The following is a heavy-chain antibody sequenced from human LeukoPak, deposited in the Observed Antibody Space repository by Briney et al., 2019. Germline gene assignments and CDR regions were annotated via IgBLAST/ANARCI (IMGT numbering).Heavy chain of an antibody. D-gene: IGHD3-16*01. J-gene: IGHJ4*02. Sequence: GGSLRLSCAASGFTFNNYAMSWVRQAPGKGLEWVSIVSGGAGSTYYADSLKGRFTISRDNSKNTLYLQMNSLRAEDTAMYYCARGMGASTYYFDYWGQGTLVTVSS. CDR2: VSGGAGST. CDR1: GFTFNNYA. CDR3: ARGMGASTYYFDY. V-gene: IGHV3-23*01.